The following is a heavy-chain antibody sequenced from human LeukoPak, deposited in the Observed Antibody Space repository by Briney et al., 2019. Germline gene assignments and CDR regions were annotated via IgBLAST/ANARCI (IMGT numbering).Heavy chain of an antibody. J-gene: IGHJ4*02. Sequence: PGGSLRLSCAASGFTFSSYAMSWVRQAPGKGLEWVSAISGSGGSTYYADSVKGRFTISRDNSKNTLYLQMNSLRAEDTAVYYCVRSGSYYTFDYFDSWGQGTLVTVSS. D-gene: IGHD3-10*01. V-gene: IGHV3-23*01. CDR2: ISGSGGST. CDR1: GFTFSSYA. CDR3: VRSGSYYTFDYFDS.